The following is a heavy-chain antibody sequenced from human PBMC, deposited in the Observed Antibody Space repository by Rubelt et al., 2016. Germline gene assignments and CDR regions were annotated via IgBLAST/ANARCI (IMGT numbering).Heavy chain of an antibody. Sequence: QLQLQESGPGLVKPSETLSLTCSVSGGSVSSSNYCWGWIRQPPGKGLEWIGSIYFSGSLYYNPSLRSRVTVSVDTSKNQFSLRLTSVTAADTAVYYCARHVDWSGPAHVFDWGQGTLVTVSS. CDR3: ARHVDWSGPAHVFD. V-gene: IGHV4-39*01. CDR2: IYFSGSL. D-gene: IGHD3-3*01. CDR1: GGSVSSSNYC. J-gene: IGHJ4*02.